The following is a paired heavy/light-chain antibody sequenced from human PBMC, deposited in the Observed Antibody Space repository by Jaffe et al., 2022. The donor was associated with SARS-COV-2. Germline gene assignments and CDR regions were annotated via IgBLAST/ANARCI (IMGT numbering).Heavy chain of an antibody. CDR2: ISGYNGNT. CDR1: GYTFSSFY. J-gene: IGHJ4*01. Sequence: QVQMVQSGGELKRPGASVKVSCKTSGYTFSSFYINWVRQAPGQGLEWMGWISGYNGNTNYAEKFQGRVTLTTDTSTSTAYMELRSLRSDDTAVYYCARGDWNFWAQGTLVTVST. D-gene: IGHD1-1*01. V-gene: IGHV1-18*01. CDR3: ARGDWNF.
Light chain of an antibody. CDR2: AAS. V-gene: IGKV1-16*02. CDR3: QQYSGYPFT. Sequence: DIQMTQSPSSLSASVGDRVTITCRASQDISSFLGWFQQRPGKAPKSLIYAASTLQSGVPSKFSGSGSGTDFTLTISSLQPEDFATYYCQQYSGYPFTFGPGTKVEIK. CDR1: QDISSF. J-gene: IGKJ3*01.